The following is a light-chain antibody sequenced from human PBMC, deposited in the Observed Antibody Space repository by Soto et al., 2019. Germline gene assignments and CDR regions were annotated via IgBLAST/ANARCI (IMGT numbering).Light chain of an antibody. J-gene: IGKJ1*01. CDR1: HYVSSS. CDR3: QQYNTYPWR. V-gene: IGKV1-5*03. CDR2: KTS. Sequence: DIQMTQSPSTLSAFVGERVTITCRASHYVSSSLAWYQQKPGKAPKLMIYKTSILESGVPSRFSGSASGTDFTLSNSSLQPDDLATYGCQQYNTYPWRFGQGTKVVIK.